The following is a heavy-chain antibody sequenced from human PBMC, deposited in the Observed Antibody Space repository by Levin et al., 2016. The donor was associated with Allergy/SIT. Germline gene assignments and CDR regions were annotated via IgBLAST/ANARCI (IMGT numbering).Heavy chain of an antibody. D-gene: IGHD1-14*01. CDR2: IKQDGSEK. V-gene: IGHV3-7*01. CDR3: ARDDGAQPYYYYYYYMDV. Sequence: WIRQPPGKGLEWVANIKQDGSEKYYVDSVKGRFTISRDNAKNSLYLQMNSLRAEDTAVYYCARDDGAQPYYYYYYYMDVWGKGTTVTVSS. J-gene: IGHJ6*03.